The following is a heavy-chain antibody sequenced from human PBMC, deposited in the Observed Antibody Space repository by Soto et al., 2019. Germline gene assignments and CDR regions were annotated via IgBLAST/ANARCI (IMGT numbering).Heavy chain of an antibody. V-gene: IGHV1-18*01. CDR3: VKGREGNSWPSRDV. Sequence: QVHLVQSGAEVKKPGASVNVSCKTSGYTFTRNGISWVRQAPGQGLEWMGWISPNSGNTKYARKLQGRVIMTPDTSTSTAYMELRSLRSDDTAVYFCVKGREGNSWPSRDVWGPGTTVSVSS. J-gene: IGHJ6*02. D-gene: IGHD4-4*01. CDR1: GYTFTRNG. CDR2: ISPNSGNT.